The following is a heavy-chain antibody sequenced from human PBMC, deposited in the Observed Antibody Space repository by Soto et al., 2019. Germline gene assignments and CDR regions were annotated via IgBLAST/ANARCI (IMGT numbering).Heavy chain of an antibody. V-gene: IGHV3-15*01. CDR3: TTPDGLVGIDY. CDR2: IKSKTDGGNT. CDR1: GFTFSNAW. Sequence: GGSLRLSCAASGFTFSNAWMSWVRQAPGKGLEWVGRIKSKTDGGNTDYAAPVKGRFTITRDDSKNTLYLQMNSLKTGDTAVYYCTTPDGLVGIDYWGQGTLVTVSS. J-gene: IGHJ4*02. D-gene: IGHD6-19*01.